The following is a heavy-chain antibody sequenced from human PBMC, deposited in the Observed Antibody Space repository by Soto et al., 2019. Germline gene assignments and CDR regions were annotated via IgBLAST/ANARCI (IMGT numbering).Heavy chain of an antibody. CDR1: GYTFTSYG. CDR2: ISAYNGNT. D-gene: IGHD2-21*01. Sequence: GASVKVSCKASGYTFTSYGISWVRQAPGQGLEWMGWISAYNGNTNYAQKLQGRVTMTTDTSTSTAYMELRSLRSDDTAVYYCARDRGAYCGGDCYSRGYYYYYYYMDVWGKGTTVTVSS. V-gene: IGHV1-18*01. CDR3: ARDRGAYCGGDCYSRGYYYYYYYMDV. J-gene: IGHJ6*03.